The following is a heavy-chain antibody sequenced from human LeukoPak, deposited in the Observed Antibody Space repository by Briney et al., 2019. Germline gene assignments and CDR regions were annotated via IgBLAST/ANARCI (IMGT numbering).Heavy chain of an antibody. V-gene: IGHV3-23*01. CDR3: AKALYSSGWYAGPFDY. CDR1: GFTFSRFW. J-gene: IGHJ4*02. CDR2: ISGSGGTT. Sequence: GGSLRLSCAATGFTFSRFWISWVRQAPGKGLEWVSAISGSGGTTYYADSVKGRFTISRDNSKNTLFLQMNSLRAEDTAVYYCAKALYSSGWYAGPFDYWGQGTLVTVSS. D-gene: IGHD6-19*01.